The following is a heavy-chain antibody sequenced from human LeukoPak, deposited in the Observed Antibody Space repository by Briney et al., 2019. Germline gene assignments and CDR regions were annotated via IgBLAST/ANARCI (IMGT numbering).Heavy chain of an antibody. D-gene: IGHD1-1*01. CDR3: ARDHNYAFDN. J-gene: IGHJ4*02. CDR1: GFPFIEYS. V-gene: IGHV3-48*01. CDR2: IGIDSGNT. Sequence: GGSLRLSCTASGFPFIEYSMNWVRQASGKGLEWISYIGIDSGNTKYADSVRGRFTISADKAKNSLYLQMNSLRVEDTAVYYCARDHNYAFDNWGQGTLVSVAS.